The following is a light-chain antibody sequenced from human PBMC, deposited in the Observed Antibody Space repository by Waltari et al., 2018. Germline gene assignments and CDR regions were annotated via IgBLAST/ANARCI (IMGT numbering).Light chain of an antibody. Sequence: QSVLTQPPSVSGAPGHSVTISCTGSRSNIGAGYDVHWYQQLPGAAPKLLIYAFSNRPPGVPGRFYGSKAGTSASLAINGLQAEDEAVYYCQSYDSSLSAVFGGGTKVTVL. CDR1: RSNIGAGYD. CDR3: QSYDSSLSAV. CDR2: AFS. J-gene: IGLJ3*02. V-gene: IGLV1-40*01.